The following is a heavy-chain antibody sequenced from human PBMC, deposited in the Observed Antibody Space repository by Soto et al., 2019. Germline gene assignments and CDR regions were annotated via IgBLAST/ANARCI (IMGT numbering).Heavy chain of an antibody. CDR3: ARFKNWDLYYYYGMDV. J-gene: IGHJ6*02. CDR2: IYPGDSDT. V-gene: IGHV5-51*01. D-gene: IGHD7-27*01. Sequence: GESLKISCKVSGYSFTSYWIGWVRQMPGKGLEWMGIIYPGDSDTRYSPSFQGQVTISADKSISTAYLQWSSLKASDTAMYYCARFKNWDLYYYYGMDVWGQGTTVTVSS. CDR1: GYSFTSYW.